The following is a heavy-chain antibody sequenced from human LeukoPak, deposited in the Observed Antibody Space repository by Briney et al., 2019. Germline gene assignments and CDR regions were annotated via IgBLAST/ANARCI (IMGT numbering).Heavy chain of an antibody. CDR1: GGSVSSGSYY. V-gene: IGHV4-61*03. D-gene: IGHD2/OR15-2a*01. CDR2: IYHSGST. J-gene: IGHJ4*02. CDR3: ARAGKNSRPYDY. Sequence: SETLSLTCTVSGGSVSSGSYYWSWIRQPPGKGLEWIGYIYHSGSTNYNPSLKSRVTISLDTPMNVFSLNLNSVTDADTAVYYCARAGKNSRPYDYWGQGTLVTVSS.